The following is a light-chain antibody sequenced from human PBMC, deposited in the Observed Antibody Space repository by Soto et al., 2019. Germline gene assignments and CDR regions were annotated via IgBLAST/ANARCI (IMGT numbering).Light chain of an antibody. CDR2: KVS. CDR1: QSLVSSYGNTY. V-gene: IGKV2-30*01. J-gene: IGKJ5*01. Sequence: DVVMTQSPLSLPVTLGQPACISCRSCQSLVSSYGNTYLNWFQQRPGQSPRRLIYKVSNRDSGVPDRFSGSGSGTDFTLKISRVEAEDVGVYYCMQGSHWPPITFGQGTRLEI. CDR3: MQGSHWPPIT.